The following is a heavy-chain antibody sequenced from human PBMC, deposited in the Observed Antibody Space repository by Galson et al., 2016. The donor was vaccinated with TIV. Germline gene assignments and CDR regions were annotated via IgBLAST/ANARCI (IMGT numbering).Heavy chain of an antibody. D-gene: IGHD2-15*01. Sequence: SLRLSCAASGFTFTSHAMGWVRQAPGKGLEWVSGISGRGGRTYYADSVTGRFTISRDNPKNTLSLALNSLRAEDTAVYYCAISPGYCSGASCYVNVFDYWGQGTLVTVSS. J-gene: IGHJ4*02. CDR3: AISPGYCSGASCYVNVFDY. V-gene: IGHV3-23*01. CDR2: ISGRGGRT. CDR1: GFTFTSHA.